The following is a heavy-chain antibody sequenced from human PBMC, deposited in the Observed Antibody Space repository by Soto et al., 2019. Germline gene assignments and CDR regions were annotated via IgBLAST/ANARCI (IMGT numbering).Heavy chain of an antibody. Sequence: QVQLQESGPGLVKPSETLSLTCTVSGGSVSSGRYYWSWLRQPPGKGLEWIGYIYYRGSTNYNPALKSPVTISVDTSKNQFSLKLSSVTAADTAVYYCARVTGGYKDPAYYFDYWGQGTLVTVSS. V-gene: IGHV4-61*01. CDR2: IYYRGST. J-gene: IGHJ4*02. CDR1: GGSVSSGRYY. D-gene: IGHD5-12*01. CDR3: ARVTGGYKDPAYYFDY.